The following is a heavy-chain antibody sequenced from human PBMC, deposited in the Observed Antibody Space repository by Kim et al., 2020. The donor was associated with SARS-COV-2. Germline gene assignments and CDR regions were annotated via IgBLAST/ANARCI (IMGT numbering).Heavy chain of an antibody. CDR3: AREPPTVTTLGVGSYYYY. V-gene: IGHV4-34*01. Sequence: SETLSLTCAVYGGSFSDYYWSWIRQPPGKGLEWIGEINHSGSTNYNPSLKSRVTISVDTSKNQFSLKLSSVTAADTAVYYCAREPPTVTTLGVGSYYYY. CDR2: INHSGST. D-gene: IGHD4-17*01. CDR1: GGSFSDYY. J-gene: IGHJ6*01.